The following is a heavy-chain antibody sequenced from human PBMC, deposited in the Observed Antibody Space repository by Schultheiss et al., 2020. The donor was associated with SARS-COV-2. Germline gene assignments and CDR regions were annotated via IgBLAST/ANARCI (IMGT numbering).Heavy chain of an antibody. Sequence: GGSLRLSCSGSGFTFSNYGIHWVRQAPGRGLEWVAVIWYDGSHQKYADSVKGRFTISRDNTRNSLFLNMNSLRAEDTGVYYCAKRSPYYYDSSGYYPIYYGLDVWGQGTTVNVSS. CDR3: AKRSPYYYDSSGYYPIYYGLDV. J-gene: IGHJ6*02. V-gene: IGHV3-33*06. CDR1: GFTFSNYG. CDR2: IWYDGSHQ. D-gene: IGHD3-22*01.